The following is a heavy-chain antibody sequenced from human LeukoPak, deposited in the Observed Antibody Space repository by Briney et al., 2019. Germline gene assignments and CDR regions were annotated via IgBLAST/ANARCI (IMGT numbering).Heavy chain of an antibody. J-gene: IGHJ4*02. V-gene: IGHV3-48*03. Sequence: PGGSLRLSCAASGFTFINYEMNWARQAPGKGLEWVSYITTSGRTINYADSVKGRFTISRDNAKNSVFLQMSTLRAEDTGIYYCARGSTSWYYFDYWGQGSLVTVSS. CDR1: GFTFINYE. D-gene: IGHD2-2*01. CDR2: ITTSGRTI. CDR3: ARGSTSWYYFDY.